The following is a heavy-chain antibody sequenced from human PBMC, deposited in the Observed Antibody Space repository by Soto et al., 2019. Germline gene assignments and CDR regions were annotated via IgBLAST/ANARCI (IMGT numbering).Heavy chain of an antibody. D-gene: IGHD2-2*02. Sequence: WLRQAPGKGLEWVSYISRSGNTMYYGDYVKGRLTISRDNAENSVFLQMISLRAEDTAVYYCVREGRSSTSCNTGCAFDIWGQGKMVAVAS. CDR2: ISRSGNTM. J-gene: IGHJ3*02. V-gene: IGHV3-11*01. CDR3: VREGRSSTSCNTGCAFDI.